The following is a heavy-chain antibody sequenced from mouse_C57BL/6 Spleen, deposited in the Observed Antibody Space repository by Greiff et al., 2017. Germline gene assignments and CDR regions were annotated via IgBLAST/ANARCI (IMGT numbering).Heavy chain of an antibody. D-gene: IGHD2-5*01. J-gene: IGHJ4*01. CDR2: ITPGSGGT. V-gene: IGHV1-54*01. CDR3: AREGNYSNYDYAMDY. CDR1: GYAFTTYL. Sequence: QVQLQQPGAELVRPGTSVQVSCKASGYAFTTYLLEWVKQRPGQGLEWIGVITPGSGGTTYNEKFKGKATLTADKSSSTAYMQLSSLTSEDSAVYFCAREGNYSNYDYAMDYWGQGTSVTVAA.